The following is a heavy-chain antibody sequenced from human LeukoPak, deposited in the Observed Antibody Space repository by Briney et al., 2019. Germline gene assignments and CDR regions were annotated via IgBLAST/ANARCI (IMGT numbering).Heavy chain of an antibody. Sequence: ASVKVSCKASGGIFGSYAINWVRQAPGQGLEWLGRIIPIFDTPNYAQTFQGRVTIGADKSTRTVYMELSSLRSEDTALYYCAKGSRLREAGSYRFWGQGTLVTVSS. CDR3: AKGSRLREAGSYRF. V-gene: IGHV1-69*06. D-gene: IGHD3-16*02. J-gene: IGHJ4*02. CDR1: GGIFGSYA. CDR2: IIPIFDTP.